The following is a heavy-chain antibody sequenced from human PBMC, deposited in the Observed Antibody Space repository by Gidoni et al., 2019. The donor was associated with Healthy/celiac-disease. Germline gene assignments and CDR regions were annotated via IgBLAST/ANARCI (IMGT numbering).Heavy chain of an antibody. D-gene: IGHD2-15*01. J-gene: IGHJ6*02. Sequence: EVQLLESGGGLVKPGGSLRLSGAASGFTFSSYSMNWVRQAPGKGLEWVSSISSSSSYIYYADSVKGRFTISRDNAKNSLYLQMNSLRAEDTAVYYCARDLLGIKDSPMDVWGQGTTVTVSS. CDR3: ARDLLGIKDSPMDV. V-gene: IGHV3-21*01. CDR1: GFTFSSYS. CDR2: ISSSSSYI.